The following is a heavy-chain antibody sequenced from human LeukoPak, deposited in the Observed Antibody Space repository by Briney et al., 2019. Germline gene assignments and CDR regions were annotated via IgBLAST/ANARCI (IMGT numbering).Heavy chain of an antibody. D-gene: IGHD3-22*01. CDR1: GFTFSSYA. CDR2: TSGSGGST. J-gene: IGHJ4*02. Sequence: PGGSLRLSCAASGFTFSSYAMSWVRQAPGKGLEWVSATSGSGGSTYYADSVKGRFTISRDNSKNTLYLQMNSLRAEDTAVYYCAKVRDYDSSGYYSWGQGTLVTVSS. V-gene: IGHV3-23*01. CDR3: AKVRDYDSSGYYS.